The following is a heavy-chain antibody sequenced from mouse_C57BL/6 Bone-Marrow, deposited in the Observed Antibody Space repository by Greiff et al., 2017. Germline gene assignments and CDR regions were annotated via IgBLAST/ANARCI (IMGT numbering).Heavy chain of an antibody. D-gene: IGHD2-12*01. J-gene: IGHJ2*01. CDR2: IYPGSGST. V-gene: IGHV1-55*01. Sequence: VKLQESGAELVKPGASVKMSCKASGYTFTSYWITWVKQRPGQGLAWIGDIYPGSGSTNYNEKFKSKATLIVDTSSSTASMPLSSLTSEDSAVYYCAHYKGGYFDTWGHDATLAVSS. CDR1: GYTFTSYW. CDR3: AHYKGGYFDT.